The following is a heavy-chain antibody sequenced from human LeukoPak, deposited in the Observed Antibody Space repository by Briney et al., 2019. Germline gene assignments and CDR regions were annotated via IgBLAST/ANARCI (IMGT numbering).Heavy chain of an antibody. CDR3: AKQRATGAGTDTRYFDY. CDR2: INGNSHYT. CDR1: GFTFSTFA. J-gene: IGHJ4*02. Sequence: PGGSLRLSCAASGFTFSTFAMSWVRQAPGKGLEWVSAINGNSHYTCHADSVTGRFTISRDNSKNTLYLQMHSLRTEDTAVYYCAKQRATGAGTDTRYFDYWGQGSLVTVSS. V-gene: IGHV3-23*01. D-gene: IGHD1-1*01.